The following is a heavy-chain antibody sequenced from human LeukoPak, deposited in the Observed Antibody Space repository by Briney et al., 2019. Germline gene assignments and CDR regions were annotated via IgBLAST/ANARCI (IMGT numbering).Heavy chain of an antibody. Sequence: GGSLRLSCAASGFTFDDYGMSWVRQAPGKGLEWVSGINWNGGSTGYADSVKGRFTISRDNAKNSLYLQMNSLRAEDTALYYCTRASYSGYDSDYWGQGTLVTVSA. CDR2: INWNGGST. J-gene: IGHJ4*02. CDR1: GFTFDDYG. V-gene: IGHV3-20*04. D-gene: IGHD5-12*01. CDR3: TRASYSGYDSDY.